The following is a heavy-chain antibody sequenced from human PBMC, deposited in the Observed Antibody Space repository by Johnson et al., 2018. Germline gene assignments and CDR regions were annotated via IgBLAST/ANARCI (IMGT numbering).Heavy chain of an antibody. CDR3: TRRWEYDYVWGSYRPTQKGEDGMDV. J-gene: IGHJ6*02. CDR2: IRSKANSYAT. D-gene: IGHD3-16*02. CDR1: GFTFSGSA. Sequence: VQLQESGGGLVQPGGSLKLSCAASGFTFSGSAMHWVRQASGKGLEWVGRIRSKANSYATAYAASVKGRFTISRDDSNNTAYLQSNSLKTEDTAVYYCTRRWEYDYVWGSYRPTQKGEDGMDVWGQGTTVTVAS. V-gene: IGHV3-73*02.